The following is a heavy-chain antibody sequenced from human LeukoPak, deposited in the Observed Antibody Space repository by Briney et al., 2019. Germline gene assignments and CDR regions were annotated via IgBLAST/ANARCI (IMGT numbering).Heavy chain of an antibody. J-gene: IGHJ4*02. V-gene: IGHV1-2*02. CDR3: ATLLGGGYCSGGSCRYYFDY. CDR1: GYTFTGYY. CDR2: INPNSGGT. D-gene: IGHD2-15*01. Sequence: VSVKVSCKASGYTFTGYYMHWVRQAPGQGLEWMGWINPNSGGTNYAQKFQGRVTMTRDTSISTAYMELSRLRSDDTAVYYCATLLGGGYCSGGSCRYYFDYWGQGTLVTVSS.